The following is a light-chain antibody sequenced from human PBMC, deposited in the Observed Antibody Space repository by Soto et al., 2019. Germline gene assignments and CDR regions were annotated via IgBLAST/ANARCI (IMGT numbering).Light chain of an antibody. J-gene: IGLJ1*01. Sequence: QSALTQPASVSGSPGQSITISCTGTSSDVGGYNCVSWYQQHPGKAPKLMIYDVSNRPSGVSNRFSGSKSGNTASLTISGLQAEDEADYYCSSYTSGSTLYVFGCGT. CDR2: DVS. CDR3: SSYTSGSTLYV. CDR1: SSDVGGYNC. V-gene: IGLV2-14*01.